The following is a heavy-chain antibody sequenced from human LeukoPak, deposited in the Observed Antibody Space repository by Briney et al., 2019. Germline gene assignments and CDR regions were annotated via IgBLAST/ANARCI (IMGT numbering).Heavy chain of an antibody. D-gene: IGHD3-16*01. V-gene: IGHV3-33*06. CDR3: AKGLRYYSIDY. Sequence: GGSLRLSCAASGFTFSSYGMHWVRQAPGKGLEWVAVIWYDGSNKYYADSVKGRFTISRDNSKNTLYLQMNSLRAEDTAVYYCAKGLRYYSIDYWGQGTLVTVCS. CDR1: GFTFSSYG. J-gene: IGHJ4*02. CDR2: IWYDGSNK.